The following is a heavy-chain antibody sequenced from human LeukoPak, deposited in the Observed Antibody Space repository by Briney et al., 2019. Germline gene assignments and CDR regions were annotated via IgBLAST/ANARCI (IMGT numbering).Heavy chain of an antibody. CDR1: GGSLYRYY. Sequence: PSETLSLTCSVSGGSLYRYYCTWIRQPPGKGLEWIGHIYYSGTTNYNPSLKSRVTMSIDTSKDQFSLKLESVTAADTAAYYCARAGTVVGADFDYWGQGTLVSVSS. V-gene: IGHV4-59*01. CDR3: ARAGTVVGADFDY. CDR2: IYYSGTT. J-gene: IGHJ4*02. D-gene: IGHD1-26*01.